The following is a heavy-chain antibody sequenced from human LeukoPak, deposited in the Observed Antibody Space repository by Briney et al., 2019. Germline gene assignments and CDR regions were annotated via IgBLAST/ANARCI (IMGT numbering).Heavy chain of an antibody. J-gene: IGHJ3*02. CDR2: ISGSGTST. CDR1: GFTFSSYA. CDR3: AKVGAAAWGTAFDI. Sequence: GGSLRLSCAASGFTFSSYAMSWVRQAPGKGLEWVSGISGSGTSTYYADSVKGRFTVSRDNSKNTLYLQMHSLRAEGTAIYYCAKVGAAAWGTAFDIWGQGTLVTVSS. D-gene: IGHD6-13*01. V-gene: IGHV3-23*01.